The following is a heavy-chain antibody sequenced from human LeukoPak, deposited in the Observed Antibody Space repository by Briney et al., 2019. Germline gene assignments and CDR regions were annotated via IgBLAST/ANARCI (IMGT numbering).Heavy chain of an antibody. V-gene: IGHV3-48*03. CDR1: GFTFSSYE. Sequence: GGSLRLSCAASGFTFSSYEMNWVRQAPGKGLEWVSYISSSGSIIYYADSVKGRFTISRDNAKNSLYLQMNSLRAEDTAVYYCATDEGYYDSSGYNCVANYFHHWGQGTLVTVSS. J-gene: IGHJ1*01. D-gene: IGHD3-22*01. CDR2: ISSSGSII. CDR3: ATDEGYYDSSGYNCVANYFHH.